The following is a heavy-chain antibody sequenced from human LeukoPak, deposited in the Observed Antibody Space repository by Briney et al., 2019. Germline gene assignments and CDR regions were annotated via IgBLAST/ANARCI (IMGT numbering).Heavy chain of an antibody. V-gene: IGHV4-30-4*01. CDR1: GGSISSGDYY. CDR3: ARWGDYYDSSGYRSYYFDY. J-gene: IGHJ4*02. D-gene: IGHD3-22*01. Sequence: SQTLSLTCTVSGGSISSGDYYWRWIRQPPGKGLEWIGYIYYSGSTYYNPSLKSRVTISVDTSKNQFSLKLSSVTAADTAVYYCARWGDYYDSSGYRSYYFDYWGQGTLVTVSS. CDR2: IYYSGST.